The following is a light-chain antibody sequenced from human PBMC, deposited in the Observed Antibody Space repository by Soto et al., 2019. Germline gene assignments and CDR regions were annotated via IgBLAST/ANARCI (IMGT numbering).Light chain of an antibody. CDR2: DAS. J-gene: IGKJ1*01. CDR3: QQYISYSLWT. Sequence: DIQMTQSPSTLSASVGDRVTITCRASQSISSWLAWYQQKAGKAPKLLIYDASTLESGVPSRFSGSGSGTEFTPTISSLQHDDFATYYCQQYISYSLWTFGQGTKVEIK. V-gene: IGKV1-5*01. CDR1: QSISSW.